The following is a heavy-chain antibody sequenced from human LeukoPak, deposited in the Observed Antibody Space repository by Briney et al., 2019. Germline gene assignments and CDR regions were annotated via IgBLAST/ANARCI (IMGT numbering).Heavy chain of an antibody. CDR1: GYTFTGYY. V-gene: IGHV1-2*02. J-gene: IGHJ4*02. CDR3: ANEVLGYCSSTSCAPGY. Sequence: ASVKVSCKASGYTFTGYYMHWVRQAPEQGLEWMGWINPNSGGTNYAQKFQGRVTMTRDTSISTAYMELSRLRSDDTAVYYCANEVLGYCSSTSCAPGYWGQGTLVTVSS. CDR2: INPNSGGT. D-gene: IGHD2-2*01.